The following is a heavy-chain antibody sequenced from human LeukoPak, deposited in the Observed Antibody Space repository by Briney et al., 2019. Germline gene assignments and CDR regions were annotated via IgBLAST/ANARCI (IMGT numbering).Heavy chain of an antibody. Sequence: PSETLSLTCTVSGGSMSSYYWSWIRQPPGKGLEWIGYIYNNERTNYNPSLKSRVTISVDTSKNQFSLRLTSVTAADTAVYYCARDPGSSGYWYFDLWGRGTLVTVSS. CDR3: ARDPGSSGYWYFDL. V-gene: IGHV4-59*01. CDR2: IYNNERT. J-gene: IGHJ2*01. CDR1: GGSMSSYY. D-gene: IGHD6-19*01.